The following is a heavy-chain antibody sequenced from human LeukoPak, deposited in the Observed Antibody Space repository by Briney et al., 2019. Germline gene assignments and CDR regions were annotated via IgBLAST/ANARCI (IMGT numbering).Heavy chain of an antibody. CDR1: GESFSGYY. J-gene: IGHJ4*02. D-gene: IGHD1-26*01. CDR3: ARAPVGGTLDY. CDR2: VDRGGTT. V-gene: IGHV4-34*01. Sequence: PSETLPLTCAVYGESFSGYYWTWIRQPPGQGLEWIGEVDRGGTTNYNPSLKSRVIISVDTSKNQFSLKLRSLTAADTAVYYCARAPVGGTLDYWGQGILVTVSS.